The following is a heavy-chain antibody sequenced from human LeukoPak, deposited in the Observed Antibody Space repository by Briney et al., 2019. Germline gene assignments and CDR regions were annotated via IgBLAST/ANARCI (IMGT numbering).Heavy chain of an antibody. CDR1: GFTFSSYD. V-gene: IGHV3-13*01. CDR3: ARAGGGLLWFGELFGMDV. D-gene: IGHD3-10*01. J-gene: IGHJ6*02. Sequence: GGSLRLSCAASGFTFSSYDMHWVRQATGKGLEWVSAIGTAGDTYYPGSVKGRFTISRENAKNSLYLQMNSLRAGDTAVYYCARAGGGLLWFGELFGMDVWGQGTTVTVSS. CDR2: IGTAGDT.